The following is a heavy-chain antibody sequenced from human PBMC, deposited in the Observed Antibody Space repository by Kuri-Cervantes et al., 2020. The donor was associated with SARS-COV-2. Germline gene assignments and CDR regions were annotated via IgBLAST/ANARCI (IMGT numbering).Heavy chain of an antibody. J-gene: IGHJ4*02. D-gene: IGHD2-15*01. V-gene: IGHV3-23*01. CDR1: GFTFSSYA. CDR2: ISGSGGST. Sequence: GESLKISCAASGFTFSSYAMSWVRQAPGKGLEWVSTISGSGGSTYYADSVKGRFTISRDNSKNTLDLQMNSLRAEDTAVYYCPKDPCESGGTCYSSFGYWGRGPV. CDR3: PKDPCESGGTCYSSFGY.